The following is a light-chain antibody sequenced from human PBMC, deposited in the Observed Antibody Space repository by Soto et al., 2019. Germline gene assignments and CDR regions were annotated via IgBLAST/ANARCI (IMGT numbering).Light chain of an antibody. CDR1: SSDVGGYDY. CDR3: SSFTARNTGV. J-gene: IGLJ2*01. Sequence: QSALTQPASVSGSPGQSITISCTGTSSDVGGYDYVSWYQQHPGKAPKLMIYDISNRPSGVSDRFSGSKSANTASLTISGRQAEGEADYYCSSFTARNTGVFGGGTKLTVL. CDR2: DIS. V-gene: IGLV2-14*01.